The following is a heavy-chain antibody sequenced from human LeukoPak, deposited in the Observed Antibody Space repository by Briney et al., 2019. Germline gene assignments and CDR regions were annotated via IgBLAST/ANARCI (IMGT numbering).Heavy chain of an antibody. Sequence: GGSLRLSCAAFGFTFSSYDMSWVRQAPGKGLEWVSSFSGRGGGTFYTDSVKGRFTISRDNSKNTLYLQMNSLRAEDTAVYYCANHRVGDYYDSSGKYYFDYWGQGTLVIVSS. V-gene: IGHV3-23*01. CDR1: GFTFSSYD. CDR3: ANHRVGDYYDSSGKYYFDY. J-gene: IGHJ4*02. CDR2: FSGRGGGT. D-gene: IGHD3-22*01.